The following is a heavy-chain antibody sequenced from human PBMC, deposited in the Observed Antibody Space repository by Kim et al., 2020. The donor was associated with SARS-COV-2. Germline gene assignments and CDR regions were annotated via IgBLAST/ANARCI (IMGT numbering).Heavy chain of an antibody. CDR3: ARGPGYGSGSYYLYGNHRKNYFDY. Sequence: SETLSLTCAVYGGSFSGYYWSWIRQPPGKGLEWIGEINHSGSTNYNPSLKSRVTISVDTSKNQFSLKLSSVTAADTAVYYCARGPGYGSGSYYLYGNHRKNYFDYWGQGTLVTVSS. CDR2: INHSGST. CDR1: GGSFSGYY. V-gene: IGHV4-34*01. D-gene: IGHD3-10*01. J-gene: IGHJ4*02.